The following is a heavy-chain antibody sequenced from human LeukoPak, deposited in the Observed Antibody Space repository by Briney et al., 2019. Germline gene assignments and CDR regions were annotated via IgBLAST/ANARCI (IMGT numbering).Heavy chain of an antibody. V-gene: IGHV3-48*03. J-gene: IGHJ1*01. D-gene: IGHD4-17*01. CDR2: ISSSGSTI. CDR1: GFTFSSYE. CDR3: AKEIYGDSTGGRFQH. Sequence: GGSLRLSCAASGFTFSSYEMNWVRQAPGKGLEWVSYISSSGSTIYYADSVKGRFTISRDNSKNTLYLQMNSLRADDTAVYYCAKEIYGDSTGGRFQHWGQGTLVTVSS.